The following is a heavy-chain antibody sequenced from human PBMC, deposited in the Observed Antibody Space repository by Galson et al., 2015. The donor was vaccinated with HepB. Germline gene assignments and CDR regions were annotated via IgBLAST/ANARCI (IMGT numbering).Heavy chain of an antibody. CDR1: GFTFSSYG. V-gene: IGHV3-30*02. CDR3: AKDYESGYAEYYFGY. Sequence: SLRLSCAASGFTFSSYGMHWVRQAPGKGLEWVAFIRYDGSNKYYADSVKGRFTISRDNSKNTLYLQMNSLRAEDTAVYYCAKDYESGYAEYYFGYWGQGTLVTVSS. CDR2: IRYDGSNK. D-gene: IGHD5-12*01. J-gene: IGHJ4*02.